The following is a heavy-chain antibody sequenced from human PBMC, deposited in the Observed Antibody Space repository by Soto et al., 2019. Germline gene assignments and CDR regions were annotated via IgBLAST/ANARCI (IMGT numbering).Heavy chain of an antibody. D-gene: IGHD3-22*01. Sequence: LRLSCAASGFTFSSYAMHWVRQAPGKGLEWVAVISYDGSNKYYADSVKGRFTISRDNSKNTLYLQMNSLRAEDTAVYYCARGYMDYDSSGYYSHYYYYGMDVWGQGTTVTVSS. CDR3: ARGYMDYDSSGYYSHYYYYGMDV. J-gene: IGHJ6*02. V-gene: IGHV3-30-3*01. CDR1: GFTFSSYA. CDR2: ISYDGSNK.